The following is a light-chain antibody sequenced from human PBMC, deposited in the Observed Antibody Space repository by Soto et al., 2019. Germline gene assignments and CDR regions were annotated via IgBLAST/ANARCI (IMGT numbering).Light chain of an antibody. J-gene: IGKJ1*01. V-gene: IGKV3-20*01. Sequence: EIVLTQSPGTLSLSPGERATLSCRASQSVSSNFLAWYQQKPAQAPRLLIYGASSRATGIPDMFSGSGSGTDFTLTISRLEPEDFAVYYCQQYGSSPWTFGQGTKVEIK. CDR3: QQYGSSPWT. CDR2: GAS. CDR1: QSVSSNF.